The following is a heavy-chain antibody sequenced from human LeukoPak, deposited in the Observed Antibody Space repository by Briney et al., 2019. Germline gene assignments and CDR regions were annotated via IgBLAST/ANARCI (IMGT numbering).Heavy chain of an antibody. Sequence: TTSETLSLTCTVSGGSISSGDYYWSWIRQPPGKGLEWIGYIYSSGSTYYNPSLKSRLTISVDAPKNQFSLKLSSVTAADTAVYYCARGIGSSGLFDYWGQGTLVTVSS. J-gene: IGHJ4*02. CDR2: IYSSGST. CDR1: GGSISSGDYY. V-gene: IGHV4-30-4*08. CDR3: ARGIGSSGLFDY. D-gene: IGHD6-13*01.